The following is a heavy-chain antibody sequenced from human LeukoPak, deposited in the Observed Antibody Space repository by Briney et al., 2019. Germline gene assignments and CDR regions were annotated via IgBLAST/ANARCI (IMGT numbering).Heavy chain of an antibody. J-gene: IGHJ3*02. V-gene: IGHV1-46*01. CDR1: GDTFSSYY. CDR3: ARGRHYYESSDYYYEGDAFDI. CDR2: INPSGGSI. Sequence: ASVKVSCKASGDTFSSYYMHWVRQAPGQGLEWMGIINPSGGSITYAQMFQGRVTMTGDMSTSTVYMELSSLRSEDTSVYYCARGRHYYESSDYYYEGDAFDIWGQGTMVTVSS. D-gene: IGHD3-22*01.